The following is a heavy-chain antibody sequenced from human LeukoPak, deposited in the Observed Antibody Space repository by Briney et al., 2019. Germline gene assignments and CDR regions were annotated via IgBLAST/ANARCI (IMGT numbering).Heavy chain of an antibody. CDR1: GYTFTSYG. Sequence: ASVKVSCKASGYTFTSYGISWVRQAPGQGLEWMGWISAYNGNTNYAQKLQGRVTMTTDTSTSTAYMGLRSLRSDDTAVYYCARVGLLYYDFWSGWIDYWGQGTLVTVSS. CDR2: ISAYNGNT. CDR3: ARVGLLYYDFWSGWIDY. J-gene: IGHJ4*02. D-gene: IGHD3-3*01. V-gene: IGHV1-18*01.